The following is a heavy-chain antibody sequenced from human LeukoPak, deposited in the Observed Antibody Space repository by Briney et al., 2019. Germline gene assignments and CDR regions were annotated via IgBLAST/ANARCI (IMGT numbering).Heavy chain of an antibody. V-gene: IGHV4-30-2*01. CDR1: GGSISSGGYS. D-gene: IGHD6-13*01. Sequence: PSQTLSLTCAVSGGSISSGGYSWSCIRQPPGKGLEWIGYIYQNGNTYYNPSLKSRVTISVDRSKNQFSLNLSSVTAADTAVYYCGRGGIAAAASGIDYWGQGNLVAVSS. CDR3: GRGGIAAAASGIDY. J-gene: IGHJ4*02. CDR2: IYQNGNT.